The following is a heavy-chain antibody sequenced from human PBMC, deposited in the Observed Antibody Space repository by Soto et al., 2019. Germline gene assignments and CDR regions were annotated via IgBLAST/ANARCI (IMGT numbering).Heavy chain of an antibody. V-gene: IGHV4-31*03. CDR3: AGRITLDDTPFGDFDY. J-gene: IGHJ4*02. CDR1: GGSISSGGYY. CDR2: IYYSGST. D-gene: IGHD3-3*01. Sequence: QVQLQESGPGLVKPSQTLSLTCTVSGGSISSGGYYWSWIRQHPGKGLEWIGYIYYSGSTYYNPSRQSRVSISVDPSKKQFDLKLRSVAAADTAVYYCAGRITLDDTPFGDFDYWGQGTLVTVSS.